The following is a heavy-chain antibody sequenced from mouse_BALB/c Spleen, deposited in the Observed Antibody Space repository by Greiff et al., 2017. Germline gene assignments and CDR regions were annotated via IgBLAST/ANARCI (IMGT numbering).Heavy chain of an antibody. CDR2: IWSGGST. CDR3: ARRDGYYVKAMDY. V-gene: IGHV2-4-1*01. CDR1: GFSLTSYG. D-gene: IGHD2-3*01. Sequence: VQLVESGPGLVQPSQSLSLTCTVSGFSLTSYGVHWVRQSPGKGLEWLGVIWSGGSTDYNAAFISRLSISKDNSKSQVFFKMNSLQADDTAIYYCARRDGYYVKAMDYWGQGTSVTVSS. J-gene: IGHJ4*01.